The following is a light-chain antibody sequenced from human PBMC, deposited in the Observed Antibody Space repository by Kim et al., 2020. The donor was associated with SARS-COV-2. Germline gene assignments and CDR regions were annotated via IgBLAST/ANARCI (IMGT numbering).Light chain of an antibody. CDR1: QSLTTN. V-gene: IGKV3-15*01. J-gene: IGKJ1*01. Sequence: EIVMTQSPAPLSVSPGVRATLSCRASQSLTTNLAWYQQKPGQAPRLLIYGASTRATGVPARFRGSGSGTEFTLTISSLQSEDFAVYYCLQYNDWRTFGQGTKVEIK. CDR2: GAS. CDR3: LQYNDWRT.